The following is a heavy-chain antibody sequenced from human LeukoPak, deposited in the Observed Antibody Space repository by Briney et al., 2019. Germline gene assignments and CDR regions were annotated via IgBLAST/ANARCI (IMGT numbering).Heavy chain of an antibody. V-gene: IGHV1-2*02. D-gene: IGHD5-18*01. CDR3: ACMGVRGYSYGAFDY. Sequence: ASVKVSCKASGYTFTGPYMHWVRLAPGQGLEWMGWINPNSGGTNYAQKFQGRVTMTRDTSISTVYMELSRLRSDDTAVYYCACMGVRGYSYGAFDYWGQGTLVTVSS. CDR2: INPNSGGT. J-gene: IGHJ4*02. CDR1: GYTFTGPY.